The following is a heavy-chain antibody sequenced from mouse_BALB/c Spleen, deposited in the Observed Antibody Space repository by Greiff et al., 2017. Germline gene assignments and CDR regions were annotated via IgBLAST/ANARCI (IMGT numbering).Heavy chain of an antibody. Sequence: LVKTGASVKISCKASGYSFTGYYMHWVKQSHGKSLEWIGYISCYNGATSYNQKFKDKATLTADESSSTAYMQLSSLTSEDSAVYYCARFYDYDDAMDYWGQGTSVTVSS. D-gene: IGHD2-4*01. CDR3: ARFYDYDDAMDY. CDR1: GYSFTGYY. J-gene: IGHJ4*01. CDR2: ISCYNGAT. V-gene: IGHV1S34*01.